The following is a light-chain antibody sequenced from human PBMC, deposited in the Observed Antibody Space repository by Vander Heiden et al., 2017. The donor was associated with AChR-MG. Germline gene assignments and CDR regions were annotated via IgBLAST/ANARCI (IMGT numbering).Light chain of an antibody. CDR3: CSYAGTSTWV. Sequence: QSALTQPASVSGSPGPSLTISCTVSSSDVANYNLVSWYQQHPDKAPKLMIYEVTKRPSGVSNRFSGSKSGNTASLTISGLQAEDEADYYCCSYAGTSTWVFGGGTKLTVL. CDR2: EVT. CDR1: SSDVANYNL. J-gene: IGLJ3*02. V-gene: IGLV2-23*02.